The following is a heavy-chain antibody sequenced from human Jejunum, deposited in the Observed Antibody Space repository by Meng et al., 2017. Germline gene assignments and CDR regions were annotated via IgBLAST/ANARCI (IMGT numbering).Heavy chain of an antibody. CDR1: GFSFSDFY. CDR2: ISGRGSAI. J-gene: IGHJ5*02. V-gene: IGHV3-11*01. Sequence: QVQLVESGGGLVTPGGYLRLSCAASGFSFSDFYMTWIRQAPGKGLEWVAYISGRGSAIYYADSVRGRFIISRDNAKNSVDLQMNSLRAEDTAVYYCARDHLPFGWFDPWGQGTLVTVSS. CDR3: ARDHLPFGWFDP. D-gene: IGHD3-16*01.